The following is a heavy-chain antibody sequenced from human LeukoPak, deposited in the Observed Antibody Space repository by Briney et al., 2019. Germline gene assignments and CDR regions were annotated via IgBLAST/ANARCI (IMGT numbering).Heavy chain of an antibody. V-gene: IGHV1-2*02. CDR2: INSNSGGT. Sequence: ASVKVSCKASGYTLTRYYLHWVRQAPGQGIEGMGGINSNSGGTNYAQKFQGRVTMTRDTSISTVYMELSRLIFDDTAVYYCARDKATVTTPYFDYWGQGTQVTVSS. CDR3: ARDKATVTTPYFDY. D-gene: IGHD4-17*01. J-gene: IGHJ4*02. CDR1: GYTLTRYY.